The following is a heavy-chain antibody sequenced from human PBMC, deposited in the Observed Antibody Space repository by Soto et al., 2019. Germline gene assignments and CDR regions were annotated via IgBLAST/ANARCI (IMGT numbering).Heavy chain of an antibody. D-gene: IGHD1-7*01. Sequence: SETLSLTCTVSGGSISSGGYYWSWIRQHPGKGLEWIGYIYYSGSTYHNPSLKSRVTISVDTSKNQFSLKLSSVTAADTAVYYCARDLDNWNYVGAFDIWGQGTMVTVSS. V-gene: IGHV4-31*03. J-gene: IGHJ3*02. CDR3: ARDLDNWNYVGAFDI. CDR2: IYYSGST. CDR1: GGSISSGGYY.